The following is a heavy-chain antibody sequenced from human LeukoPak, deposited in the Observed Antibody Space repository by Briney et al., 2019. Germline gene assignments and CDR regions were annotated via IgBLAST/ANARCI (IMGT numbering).Heavy chain of an antibody. V-gene: IGHV4-34*01. Sequence: SETLSLTCAVYGGSFSGYYWSWIRQPPGKGLEWIGGINHSGSTNYNPSLKSRVTISVDTSKNQFSLKLSSVTAADTAVYYCASSPSSGWYFDYWGQGTLVTVSS. CDR2: INHSGST. CDR1: GGSFSGYY. J-gene: IGHJ4*02. D-gene: IGHD6-19*01. CDR3: ASSPSSGWYFDY.